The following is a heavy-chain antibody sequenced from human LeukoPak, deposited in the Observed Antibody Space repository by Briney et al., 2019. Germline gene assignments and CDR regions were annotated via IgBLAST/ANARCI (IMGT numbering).Heavy chain of an antibody. V-gene: IGHV4-34*01. J-gene: IGHJ4*02. D-gene: IGHD6-13*01. CDR1: GGSFSGYY. Sequence: PSETLSLTXAVYGGSFSGYYWSWIRQPPGKGLEWIGEINHSGSTNYNPSLKSRVTISVDTSKNQFSLKLSSVTAADTAVYYCARRGAAAGRWGQGTLVTVSS. CDR3: ARRGAAAGR. CDR2: INHSGST.